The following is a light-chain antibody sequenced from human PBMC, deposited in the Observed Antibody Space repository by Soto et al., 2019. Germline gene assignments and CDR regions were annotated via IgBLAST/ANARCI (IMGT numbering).Light chain of an antibody. Sequence: DIQMTQSPSSLSASVGDRVTITCRASQSISSYLNWYQQKPGKAPKLLIYAASSFQSGVPSRFSGIGSGTDFTLTISRLQPVDFATDLRQQSYSTRPTLGGESKVQIK. J-gene: IGKJ4*01. CDR1: QSISSY. V-gene: IGKV1-39*01. CDR2: AAS. CDR3: QQSYSTRPT.